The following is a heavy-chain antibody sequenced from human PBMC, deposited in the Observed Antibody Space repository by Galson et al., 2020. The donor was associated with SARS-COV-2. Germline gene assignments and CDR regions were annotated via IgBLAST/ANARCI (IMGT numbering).Heavy chain of an antibody. CDR2: MYYNGAT. CDR3: ARLSWSSNSCVSFDP. CDR1: GGSVSNYY. J-gene: IGHJ5*02. D-gene: IGHD2-2*01. Sequence: SETLSLTCSVSGGSVSNYYWSWIRQPPGKGLEWIGYMYYNGATNYSPSLKSRVTISLDTSQNKLSLKVDSVTAADTATYYCARLSWSSNSCVSFDPWGQGTLVTVSS. V-gene: IGHV4-59*02.